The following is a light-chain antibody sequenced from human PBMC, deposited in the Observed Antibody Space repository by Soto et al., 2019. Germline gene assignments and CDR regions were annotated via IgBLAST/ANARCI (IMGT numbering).Light chain of an antibody. J-gene: IGKJ1*01. CDR3: QQYNSYSPT. CDR2: DAS. CDR1: QSVSSY. Sequence: EIVLTQSPATLSLSPGERATLSCRASQSVSSYLAWYQQKPGQAPRLLIYDASNRATGIPARFSGSGSGTEFTLTISSLQPDDFATYYCQQYNSYSPTFGQGTNVDTK. V-gene: IGKV3-11*01.